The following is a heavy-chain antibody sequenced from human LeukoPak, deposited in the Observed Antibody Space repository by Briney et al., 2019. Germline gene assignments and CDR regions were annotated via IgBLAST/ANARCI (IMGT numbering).Heavy chain of an antibody. D-gene: IGHD2-8*01. CDR2: ISSSSSYI. V-gene: IGHV3-21*01. CDR1: GFTFSSYS. CDR3: AKDGLMRFFDY. J-gene: IGHJ4*02. Sequence: PGGSLRLSCAASGFTFSSYSMNWVRQAPGKGLEWVSSISSSSSYIYYADSVKGRFTISRDNAKKSLYLQMNNLRAEDTAVYHCAKDGLMRFFDYWGQGTLVTVSS.